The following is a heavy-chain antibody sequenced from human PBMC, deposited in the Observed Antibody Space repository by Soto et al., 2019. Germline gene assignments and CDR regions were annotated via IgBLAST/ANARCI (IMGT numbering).Heavy chain of an antibody. Sequence: ASVKVSCKASGYTFSEFDINCLLQSSGQGPEWMGWMNAKSGDTFFAQRFQGKFNMTWDTSLSTAYMEVGSLTSDDTAIYYCARGNPFNYAGFDVWGQGTTVTVSS. CDR3: ARGNPFNYAGFDV. CDR1: GYTFSEFD. J-gene: IGHJ6*02. D-gene: IGHD3-16*01. CDR2: MNAKSGDT. V-gene: IGHV1-8*01.